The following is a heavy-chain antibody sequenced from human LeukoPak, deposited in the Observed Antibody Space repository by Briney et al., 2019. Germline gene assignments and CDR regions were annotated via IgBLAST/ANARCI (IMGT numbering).Heavy chain of an antibody. CDR2: ISGSGGST. J-gene: IGHJ6*03. D-gene: IGHD1-26*01. V-gene: IGHV3-23*01. Sequence: GGSLRLSCAASGFTFSSYGMSWVRQAPGKGLEWVSAISGSGGSTYYADSVKGRFTISRDNSKNTLYLQMNSLRAEDTAVYYCAKGEVGATVFHYYYYMDVWGKGTTVTISS. CDR3: AKGEVGATVFHYYYYMDV. CDR1: GFTFSSYG.